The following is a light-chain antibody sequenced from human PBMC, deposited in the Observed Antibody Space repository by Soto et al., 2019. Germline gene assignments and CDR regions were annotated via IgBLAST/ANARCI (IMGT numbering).Light chain of an antibody. CDR3: QQYDVYPWT. CDR1: QNVDSW. CDR2: KAS. J-gene: IGKJ1*01. Sequence: DIQMTQSPSTLSASVGDRVTITCRASQNVDSWLAWYQQKPGKAPKVLIYKASGLETGVPSRFSAGGSGTEFTLTIGRLQPDDCATYYCQQYDVYPWTFGQGTKVEIK. V-gene: IGKV1-5*03.